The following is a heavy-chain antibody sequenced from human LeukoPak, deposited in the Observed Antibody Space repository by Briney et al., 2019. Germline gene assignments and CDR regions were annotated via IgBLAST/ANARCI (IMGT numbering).Heavy chain of an antibody. CDR2: RYHSGGT. CDR3: GAYRTLDDAFDI. V-gene: IGHV4-4*02. CDR1: GGSINSPKS. Sequence: PSETLSLTCAVSGGSINSPKSWSWVRQPPGKGLEWIGDRYHSGGTNYNPSLKSRVTISVDTSKNQFSLELNSVTAADTAVYYCGAYRTLDDAFDIWGQGALVTVSS. J-gene: IGHJ3*02. D-gene: IGHD3-16*01.